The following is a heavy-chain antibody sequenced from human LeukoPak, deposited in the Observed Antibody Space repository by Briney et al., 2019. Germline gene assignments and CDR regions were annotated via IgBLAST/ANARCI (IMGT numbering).Heavy chain of an antibody. V-gene: IGHV7-4-1*01. CDR1: GYIFTTYA. J-gene: IGHJ4*02. D-gene: IGHD3-16*01. CDR2: INTKTGDP. CDR3: TRGGVGLVAPSY. Sequence: ASVKISCKTSGYIFTTYAMNWVRRAPGQRLEWMGWINTKTGDPTYAQGFTGRFVFSLDTSVNTAYLQIRSLKAEDTAVYFCTRGGVGLVAPSYWGQGTLVTVSS.